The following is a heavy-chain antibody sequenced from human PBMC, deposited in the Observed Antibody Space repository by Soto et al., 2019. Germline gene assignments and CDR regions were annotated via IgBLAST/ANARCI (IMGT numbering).Heavy chain of an antibody. CDR3: ASPYCSGGSCYLTEYFQH. D-gene: IGHD2-15*01. Sequence: GXSLRLSCAASGFSFSYYAMHWFRQAPVKGLEWVGVIAYDASKKYYADSVKGRFTISRDNSKNTLYLQMNSLRDEDTAVYYCASPYCSGGSCYLTEYFQHWGQGTLVTVSS. J-gene: IGHJ1*01. CDR2: IAYDASKK. V-gene: IGHV3-30*03. CDR1: GFSFSYYA.